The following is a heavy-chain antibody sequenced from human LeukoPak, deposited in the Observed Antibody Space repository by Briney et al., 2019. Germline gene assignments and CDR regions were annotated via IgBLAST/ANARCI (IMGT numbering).Heavy chain of an antibody. CDR3: ARDQTAAAGFLDY. CDR1: GGSISSGDYY. V-gene: IGHV4-30-4*08. J-gene: IGHJ4*02. CDR2: IYYSGRT. D-gene: IGHD6-13*01. Sequence: PSQTLSLTCTVSGGSISSGDYYWSWIRQPPGKGLEWIGYIYYSGRTYYNPSLKSRVTISLDTSKNQFSLKLTSVTAADTTVYYCARDQTAAAGFLDYWGQGTLVTVPS.